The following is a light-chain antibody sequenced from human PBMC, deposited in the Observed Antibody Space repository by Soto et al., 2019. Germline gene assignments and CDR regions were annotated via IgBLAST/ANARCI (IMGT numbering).Light chain of an antibody. Sequence: QSALTQPASVSGSPGQSVTIPCTGTSSDVGSYNYVSWYQQHPGKAPKLMIFDVTNRPSGVSNRFSGSKSGNSASLTISGLHTEDEADYYCTSYTTGNTWVFGGGTKLTVL. J-gene: IGLJ3*02. CDR3: TSYTTGNTWV. CDR1: SSDVGSYNY. V-gene: IGLV2-14*03. CDR2: DVT.